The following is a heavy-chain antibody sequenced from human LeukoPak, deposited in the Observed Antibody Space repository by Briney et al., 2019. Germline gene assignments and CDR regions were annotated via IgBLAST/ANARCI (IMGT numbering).Heavy chain of an antibody. J-gene: IGHJ4*02. V-gene: IGHV7-4-1*02. CDR3: ARGGRFYYGSGSYSTRYYFDF. CDR2: IDTNTGNP. Sequence: GASVKVSCKVSGYTFTNYAMNWVRQAPGQGLEWMGWIDTNTGNPAYAQGFTGRFVFSLDTSVSTAYLQISSLKAEDTAVYYCARGGRFYYGSGSYSTRYYFDFWGQGTLVTVSS. D-gene: IGHD3-10*01. CDR1: GYTFTNYA.